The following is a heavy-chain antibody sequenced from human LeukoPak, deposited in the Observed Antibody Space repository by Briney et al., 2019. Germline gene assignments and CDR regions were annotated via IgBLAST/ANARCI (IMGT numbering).Heavy chain of an antibody. V-gene: IGHV3-7*01. J-gene: IGHJ2*01. CDR1: GFIFSPYW. CDR3: ARVRTEWYIDL. Sequence: GGSLRLSCAASGFIFSPYWVTWVRQDLGKGLEWVANMKEDGGEKFYVDSVRGRFTISRDNAKNSVYLQMNSLRVEDTGVYYCARVRTEWYIDLWGRGTLVTVST. CDR2: MKEDGGEK. D-gene: IGHD2-8*02.